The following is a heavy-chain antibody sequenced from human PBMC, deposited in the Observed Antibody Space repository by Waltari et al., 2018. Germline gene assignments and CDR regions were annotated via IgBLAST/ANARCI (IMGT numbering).Heavy chain of an antibody. Sequence: QVQLQESGPGLVKPSETLSLTCTVSGGSISSYYWSWIRQPPGKGLEWIGYIYSSGSTNYNPSLKSRVTISVDTSKNQFSLKLSSVTAADTAVYYCARLPWHYDILTGYSNVDMDVWGQGTTVTVSS. J-gene: IGHJ6*02. CDR3: ARLPWHYDILTGYSNVDMDV. D-gene: IGHD3-9*01. CDR1: GGSISSYY. CDR2: IYSSGST. V-gene: IGHV4-59*08.